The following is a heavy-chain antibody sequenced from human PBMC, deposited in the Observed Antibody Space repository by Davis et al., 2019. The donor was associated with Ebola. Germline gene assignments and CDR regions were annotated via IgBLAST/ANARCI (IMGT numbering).Heavy chain of an antibody. V-gene: IGHV4-34*01. CDR3: TRREVGGIAVFDY. CDR1: GGSFSGYY. CDR2: INPRGST. Sequence: SATLSLTCAVYGGSFSGYYWSWIRQLPGKGLEWIGEINPRGSTNYNPSLKSRVTISVDTSKHQFSLKLSSVTAADTAVYYCTRREVGGIAVFDYWGQGTLVTVSS. D-gene: IGHD6-19*01. J-gene: IGHJ4*02.